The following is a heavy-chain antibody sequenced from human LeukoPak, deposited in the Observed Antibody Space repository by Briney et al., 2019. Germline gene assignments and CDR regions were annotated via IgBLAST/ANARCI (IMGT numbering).Heavy chain of an antibody. Sequence: ASVKVSCKASGYTFTGYYMHWVRQAPGQGLEWMRWINPNSGGTNYAQKFQGWVTMTRDTSISTAYMELSGLRSDDTAVYYCARANIVRGVGLFFDRNWFDPWGQGTLVTVSS. CDR2: INPNSGGT. CDR1: GYTFTGYY. D-gene: IGHD3-10*01. CDR3: ARANIVRGVGLFFDRNWFDP. J-gene: IGHJ5*02. V-gene: IGHV1-2*04.